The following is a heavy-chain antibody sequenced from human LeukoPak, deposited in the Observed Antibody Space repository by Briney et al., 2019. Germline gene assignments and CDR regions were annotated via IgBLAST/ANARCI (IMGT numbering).Heavy chain of an antibody. Sequence: GGSLRLSCAASGFTVSSNYMSWVRQAPGKGLEWVSVIYSGGSTYYADSVKGRFTISRDNAKNSLYLQMNSLRAEDTAVYYCARVRTTMVPTWGQGTLVTVSS. V-gene: IGHV3-66*01. CDR3: ARVRTTMVPT. CDR1: GFTVSSNY. D-gene: IGHD4/OR15-4a*01. J-gene: IGHJ4*02. CDR2: IYSGGST.